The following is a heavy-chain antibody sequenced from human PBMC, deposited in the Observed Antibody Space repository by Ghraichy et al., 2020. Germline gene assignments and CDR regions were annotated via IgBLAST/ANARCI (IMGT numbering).Heavy chain of an antibody. CDR3: AREPFTAPAY. Sequence: GGSLRLSCEASGFTFSSYWMHWVRQAPGKGLVWVSQINSDASSTHYADSVKGRFSISRDNAKNTLYLQMNSLRAEDTAVYYCAREPFTAPAYWGQGTLVTVSS. D-gene: IGHD2-21*02. J-gene: IGHJ4*02. CDR1: GFTFSSYW. CDR2: INSDASST. V-gene: IGHV3-74*01.